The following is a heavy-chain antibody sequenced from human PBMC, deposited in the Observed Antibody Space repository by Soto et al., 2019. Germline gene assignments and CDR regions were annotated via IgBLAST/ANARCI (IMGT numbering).Heavy chain of an antibody. CDR1: GFSLSTSGVG. J-gene: IGHJ6*02. Sequence: QISLKGSGPTLVKPTQTLTLTCTFSGFSLSTSGVGVALIRQPPGKALEWLALIYWDDDKRYRTSLESRLTITEDTSKNEVVLTMTNMDSVDTATYYCAYLPFSGGSCYWFSFSGMDVWGQGTTVTVSS. V-gene: IGHV2-5*02. CDR2: IYWDDDK. CDR3: AYLPFSGGSCYWFSFSGMDV. D-gene: IGHD2-15*01.